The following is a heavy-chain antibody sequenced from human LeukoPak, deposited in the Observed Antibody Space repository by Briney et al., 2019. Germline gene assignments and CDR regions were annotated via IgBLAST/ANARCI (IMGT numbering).Heavy chain of an antibody. CDR1: GGSFSGYY. J-gene: IGHJ4*02. CDR3: ARRYYYNLGSFPFDF. D-gene: IGHD3-10*01. Sequence: SETLSVTCAVYGGSFSGYYWSWIRQPRGKGLEWIGEINHSGSTNYNPSLKSRVTISVDTSKNQFYLNLSSVTAADTAVYYCARRYYYNLGSFPFDFWGQGTLVTVSS. CDR2: INHSGST. V-gene: IGHV4-34*01.